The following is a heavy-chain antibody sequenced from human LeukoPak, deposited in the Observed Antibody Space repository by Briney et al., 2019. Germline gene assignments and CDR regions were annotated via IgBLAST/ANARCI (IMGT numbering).Heavy chain of an antibody. D-gene: IGHD5-18*01. CDR1: GYSFSSYW. CDR3: ATSVVDTDVFDI. J-gene: IGHJ3*02. V-gene: IGHV5-51*01. Sequence: GESLKISCQGSGYSFSSYWIGWVRQMPGKGLECMGIIYPGDSDTRYSPSFQGQVTISADKSISTAYLQWSSLKASDTAKYYCATSVVDTDVFDIWGQGTMVTVSS. CDR2: IYPGDSDT.